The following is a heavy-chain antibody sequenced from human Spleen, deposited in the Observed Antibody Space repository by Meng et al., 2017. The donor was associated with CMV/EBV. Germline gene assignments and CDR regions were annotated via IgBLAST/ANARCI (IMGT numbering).Heavy chain of an antibody. D-gene: IGHD3-22*01. Sequence: GESLKISCAASGFPFSAYSMNWVRQAPGKGLEWVSSISSSSSYIYYADSVKGRFTISRDNAKNSLYLQMNSLRAEDTAVYHCAKLQDPITMIVVATNFDYWGQGTLVTVSS. V-gene: IGHV3-21*04. CDR3: AKLQDPITMIVVATNFDY. CDR2: ISSSSSYI. J-gene: IGHJ4*02. CDR1: GFPFSAYS.